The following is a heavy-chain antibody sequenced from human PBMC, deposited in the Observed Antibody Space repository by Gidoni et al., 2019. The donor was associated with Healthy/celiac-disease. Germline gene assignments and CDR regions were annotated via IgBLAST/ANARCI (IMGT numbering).Heavy chain of an antibody. J-gene: IGHJ4*02. Sequence: EVQLLESGGGLVQPGGSLRLSCAASGFTFSSYAMGWVRQAPGKGLEWVSTLTTSVISTYYADSVKGRFTISRDNSKNTLYLQMNSLRAEDTAIYYCAKDKGGGYKYFDYWGQGTLVTVSS. CDR2: LTTSVIST. CDR1: GFTFSSYA. D-gene: IGHD1-26*01. CDR3: AKDKGGGYKYFDY. V-gene: IGHV3-23*01.